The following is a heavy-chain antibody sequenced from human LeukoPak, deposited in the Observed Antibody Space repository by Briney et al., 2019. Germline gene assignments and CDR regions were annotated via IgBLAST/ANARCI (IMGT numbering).Heavy chain of an antibody. CDR1: GYSISSGFY. CDR3: ARANYYDSSGYSRGAFDI. Sequence: PSETLSLTCSVSGYSISSGFYWGWIRQPPGKGLEWIGSILHSGSSYYNPSLKSRVTISVDTSKKQFSLKLSSVTAADTAVYYCARANYYDSSGYSRGAFDIWGQGTMVTVSS. D-gene: IGHD3-22*01. CDR2: ILHSGSS. J-gene: IGHJ3*02. V-gene: IGHV4-38-2*02.